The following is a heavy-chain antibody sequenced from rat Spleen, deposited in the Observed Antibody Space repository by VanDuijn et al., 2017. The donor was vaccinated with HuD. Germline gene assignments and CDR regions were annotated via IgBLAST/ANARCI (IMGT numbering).Heavy chain of an antibody. CDR1: GFTFSDYG. Sequence: EVQLVKSGGGLVQPGRSLKLSCAASGFTFSDYGVAWVRQAPTKGLEWVATISSDGGRNFYRDSVKGRFTISRDNAKSSLYLQMDSLRSEDTATYYCTTTYDGSYYYDYWGQGVMVTVSS. CDR3: TTTYDGSYYYDY. D-gene: IGHD1-12*02. V-gene: IGHV5-29*01. CDR2: ISSDGGRN. J-gene: IGHJ2*01.